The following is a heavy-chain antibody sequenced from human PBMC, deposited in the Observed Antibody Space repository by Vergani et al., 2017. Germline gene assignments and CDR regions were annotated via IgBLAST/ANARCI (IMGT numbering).Heavy chain of an antibody. J-gene: IGHJ4*02. Sequence: QLQLQESGPGLVKPSGTLSLTCIVTGVSFFNSLYYCGWIRQPPGKGLEWIGSMDYNGRAYYTPSLRRRVAISIDTSKMQFSLKLYSLTAADTAIYYCARHVTQDYYSDSDYFDYWGLGTLVTVSS. CDR2: MDYNGRA. CDR1: GVSFFNSLYY. CDR3: ARHVTQDYYSDSDYFDY. V-gene: IGHV4-39*01. D-gene: IGHD3-22*01.